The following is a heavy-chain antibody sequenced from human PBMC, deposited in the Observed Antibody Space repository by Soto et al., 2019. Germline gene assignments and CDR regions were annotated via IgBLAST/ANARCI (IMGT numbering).Heavy chain of an antibody. D-gene: IGHD3-3*01. CDR3: ANSITIFGVVIVSYYYGMDV. CDR2: ISYDGSNK. Sequence: GGSLRLSCAASGFTLSSYAMHWVRQAPGKGLEWVAVISYDGSNKYYADSVKGRFTISRDNSKNTLYLQMNSLRAEDTAVYYCANSITIFGVVIVSYYYGMDVWGQGTTVTV. V-gene: IGHV3-30-3*01. CDR1: GFTLSSYA. J-gene: IGHJ6*02.